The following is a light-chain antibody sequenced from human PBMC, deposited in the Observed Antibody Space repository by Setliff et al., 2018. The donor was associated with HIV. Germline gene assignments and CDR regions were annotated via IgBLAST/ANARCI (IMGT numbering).Light chain of an antibody. V-gene: IGLV2-8*01. CDR2: EVN. Sequence: QSVLTQPPSASGSPGQSVTISCTGTSSDVGGYNYVSWYQHHPGRPPKLLIYEVNQRPSGVPDRFSGSKSGNTASLTVSGLQTEDEADYYCSSYGGVYGLRIFGTGTKVTVL. J-gene: IGLJ1*01. CDR3: SSYGGVYGLRI. CDR1: SSDVGGYNY.